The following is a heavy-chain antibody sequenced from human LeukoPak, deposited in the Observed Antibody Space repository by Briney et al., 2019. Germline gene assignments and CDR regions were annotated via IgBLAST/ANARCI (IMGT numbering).Heavy chain of an antibody. D-gene: IGHD3-10*01. V-gene: IGHV4-61*01. CDR3: ARVGWFGAYDY. CDR1: GGSISSSSYY. J-gene: IGHJ4*02. Sequence: SETLSLTCTVSGGSISSSSYYWSWIRQPPGKGLEWIGYIYYSGSTNYNPSLKSRVTISVDTSKNQFSLKLSSVTAADTAVYYCARVGWFGAYDYWGQGTLVTVSS. CDR2: IYYSGST.